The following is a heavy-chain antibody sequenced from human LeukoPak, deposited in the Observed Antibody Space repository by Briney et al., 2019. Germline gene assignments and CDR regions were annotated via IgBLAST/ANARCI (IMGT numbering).Heavy chain of an antibody. CDR1: GFMFSSYS. CDR2: ISSRSSNI. Sequence: GGSLRLSCAGTGFMFSSYSMNWVRQAPGKGLEWVSSISSRSSNIYYADSVKGRFTISRDNAKNSLYLQMNSLRAEDTAVYYCARDFGARGWLDYWGQGTLVTVSS. D-gene: IGHD6-19*01. CDR3: ARDFGARGWLDY. J-gene: IGHJ4*02. V-gene: IGHV3-21*01.